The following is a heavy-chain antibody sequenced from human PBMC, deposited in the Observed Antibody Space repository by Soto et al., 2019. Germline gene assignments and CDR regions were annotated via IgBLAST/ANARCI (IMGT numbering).Heavy chain of an antibody. J-gene: IGHJ4*02. D-gene: IGHD3-22*01. CDR3: ARDPLLRMNYYDSSGLLDY. Sequence: PGGSLRLSCAASGFTFSSYGMHWVRQAPGKGPEWVAVIWYDGSNKYYADSVKGRFTISRDNSKNTLYLQMNSLRAEDTAVYYCARDPLLRMNYYDSSGLLDYWGQGTLVTVSS. CDR1: GFTFSSYG. V-gene: IGHV3-33*01. CDR2: IWYDGSNK.